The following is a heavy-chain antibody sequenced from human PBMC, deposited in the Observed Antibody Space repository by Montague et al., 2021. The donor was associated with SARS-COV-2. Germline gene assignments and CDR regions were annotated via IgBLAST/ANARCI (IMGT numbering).Heavy chain of an antibody. CDR1: GFTFSSYW. CDR2: INSDGSST. V-gene: IGHV3-74*01. Sequence: SLRLSCAASGFTFSSYWMHWVRQAPGKGLVWVSRINSDGSSTSYADSVKGRFTISRDNAKNTLYLQMNSLRAEDTAVYYCARDFGSGGYYYYYYMDVWGKGTTVTVSS. J-gene: IGHJ6*03. CDR3: ARDFGSGGYYYYYYMDV. D-gene: IGHD3-10*01.